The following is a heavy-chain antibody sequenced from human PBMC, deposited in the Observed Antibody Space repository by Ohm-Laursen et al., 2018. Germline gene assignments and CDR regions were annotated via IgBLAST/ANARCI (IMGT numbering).Heavy chain of an antibody. D-gene: IGHD1-20*01. V-gene: IGHV3-74*03. CDR3: ARAITGTDAFDI. CDR1: GFTFSSYW. J-gene: IGHJ3*02. Sequence: GSLRLSCAATGFTFSSYWMHWVRQAPGKGLVWVSRINSDGISTTYADTVKGRFTISRDNAKNALYLQMSTLRAEDTAVYYCARAITGTDAFDIWGQGTLVTVSS. CDR2: INSDGIST.